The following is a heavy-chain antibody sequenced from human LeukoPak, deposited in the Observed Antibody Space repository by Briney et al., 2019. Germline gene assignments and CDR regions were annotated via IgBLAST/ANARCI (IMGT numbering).Heavy chain of an antibody. CDR2: INHSGST. Sequence: SETLSLTCAVYGGSFSGYYWSWIRQPPGKGLEWIGEINHSGSTNYNPSLKSRVTMSVDTSKNQFSLKLSSVTAADTAVYHCARVFEDILTGYSPGWFDPWGQGTLVTVSS. J-gene: IGHJ5*02. CDR1: GGSFSGYY. D-gene: IGHD3-9*01. CDR3: ARVFEDILTGYSPGWFDP. V-gene: IGHV4-34*01.